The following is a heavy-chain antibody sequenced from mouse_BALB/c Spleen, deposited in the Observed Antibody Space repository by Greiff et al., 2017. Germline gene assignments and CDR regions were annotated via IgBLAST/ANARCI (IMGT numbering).Heavy chain of an antibody. Sequence: DVMLVESGGGLVKPGGSLKLSCAASGFTFSSYAMSWVRQTPEKRLEWVASISSGGSTYYPDSVKGRFTISRDNARNILYLQMSSLRSEDTAMYYCARADYYGSSYWYFDVWGAGTTVTVSS. CDR2: ISSGGST. D-gene: IGHD1-1*01. CDR3: ARADYYGSSYWYFDV. J-gene: IGHJ1*01. CDR1: GFTFSSYA. V-gene: IGHV5-6-5*01.